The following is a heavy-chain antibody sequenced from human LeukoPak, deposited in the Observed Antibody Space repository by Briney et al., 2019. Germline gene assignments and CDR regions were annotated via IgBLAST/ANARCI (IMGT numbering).Heavy chain of an antibody. CDR3: AREAPYDSSGWYPSGHMDV. V-gene: IGHV3-48*03. Sequence: PGGSLRLSCAASGFTFSSYEMNWVRQAPGKGLEWVSYISSSGTTIYYADSVKGRFTISRDNAKNSLYLQMNSLRAEDTAVYYCAREAPYDSSGWYPSGHMDVWGKGTTVTISS. CDR1: GFTFSSYE. J-gene: IGHJ6*03. D-gene: IGHD6-19*01. CDR2: ISSSGTTI.